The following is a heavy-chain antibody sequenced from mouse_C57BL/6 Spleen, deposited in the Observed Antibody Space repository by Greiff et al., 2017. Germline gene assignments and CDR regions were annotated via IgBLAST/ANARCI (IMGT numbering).Heavy chain of an antibody. CDR2: ISTLAYSI. CDR3: ASGYYCSSPYWYFDV. J-gene: IGHJ1*03. CDR1: GFTFSDYG. D-gene: IGHD1-1*01. Sequence: EVKLQASGGGLVQPGGSLKFSCAASGFTFSDYGMAWVRQAPRKGPEWVAFISTLAYSIYYADTVTGRFTISRGNAKNTSDLEMSSLRSEDTAMYYCASGYYCSSPYWYFDVWGTGTTVTVSS. V-gene: IGHV5-15*01.